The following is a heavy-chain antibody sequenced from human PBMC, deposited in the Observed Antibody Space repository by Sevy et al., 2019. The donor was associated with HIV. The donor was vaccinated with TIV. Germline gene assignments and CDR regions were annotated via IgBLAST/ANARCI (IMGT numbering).Heavy chain of an antibody. J-gene: IGHJ4*02. CDR3: VKDRSGSYSFDY. CDR2: ISWSSGNI. Sequence: GGSLRLSCAASGFTFDDYTMNWVRQAPGNGLEWVSGISWSSGNIAYADAVEGRFTISRDNAKNSLYLQMNSLRVEDTALYYCVKDRSGSYSFDYWGQGTLVTVSS. D-gene: IGHD1-26*01. CDR1: GFTFDDYT. V-gene: IGHV3-9*01.